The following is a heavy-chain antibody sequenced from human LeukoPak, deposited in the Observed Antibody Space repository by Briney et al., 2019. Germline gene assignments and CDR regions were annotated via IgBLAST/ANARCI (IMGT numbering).Heavy chain of an antibody. CDR1: GFTFSSYS. V-gene: IGHV3-21*04. D-gene: IGHD3-22*01. CDR2: ISSSSSYI. CDR3: AKDLKRYYYDSSGPSY. J-gene: IGHJ4*02. Sequence: GGSLRLSCAASGFTFSSYSMNWVRQAPGKGLEWVSSISSSSSYIYYADSVKGRFTISRDNSKNTLYLQMNSLRAEDTAVYYCAKDLKRYYYDSSGPSYWGQGTLVTVSS.